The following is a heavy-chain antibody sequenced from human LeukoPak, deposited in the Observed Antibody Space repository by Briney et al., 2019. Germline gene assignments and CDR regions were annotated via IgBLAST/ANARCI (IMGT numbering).Heavy chain of an antibody. CDR1: GGSINSHSYY. D-gene: IGHD5-24*01. J-gene: IGHJ4*02. CDR3: VRHISTNTGYFDS. CDR2: VYYDGTS. Sequence: KASETLSLTCTVSGGSINSHSYYWGWIRQPPGKGLEWIGSVYYDGTSYSNPSLTSRAAVFVDTSGDEFSLDLSFVTAADTAVYYCVRHISTNTGYFDSCGQGTLVSVSS. V-gene: IGHV4-39*01.